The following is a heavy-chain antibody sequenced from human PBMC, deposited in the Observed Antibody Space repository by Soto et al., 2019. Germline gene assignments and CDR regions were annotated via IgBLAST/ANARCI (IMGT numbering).Heavy chain of an antibody. D-gene: IGHD1-26*01. J-gene: IGHJ4*02. Sequence: EVQLVESGGGLVKPGGSLKLSCATSGFAFGGYTMNWVRQAPGKGLEWVASISSSSDYIYYGDSMKGRCTIYRDNAENSLYLQLNTLTAEDTAVYYCARVGVTIDYWGQGTLVTVSS. CDR3: ARVGVTIDY. V-gene: IGHV3-21*01. CDR1: GFAFGGYT. CDR2: ISSSSDYI.